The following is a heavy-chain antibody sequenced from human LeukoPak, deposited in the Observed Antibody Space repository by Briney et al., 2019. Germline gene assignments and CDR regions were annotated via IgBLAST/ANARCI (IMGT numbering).Heavy chain of an antibody. J-gene: IGHJ3*01. CDR3: AGNYYDSMYRPF. CDR1: GGSISIYY. D-gene: IGHD3-22*01. Sequence: PSETLSLTCTVSGGSISIYYWSWIRQPPGKGLEWMGYIDYSGSTNYNTSLKSRVTISVDTSKNQFSLKLSSVTAADTAVYYCAGNYYDSMYRPFWGQGTMVTVSS. V-gene: IGHV4-59*01. CDR2: IDYSGST.